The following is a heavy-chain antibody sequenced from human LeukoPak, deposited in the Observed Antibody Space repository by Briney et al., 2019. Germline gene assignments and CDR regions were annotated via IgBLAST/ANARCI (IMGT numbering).Heavy chain of an antibody. V-gene: IGHV1-2*02. D-gene: IGHD3-3*01. J-gene: IGHJ4*02. CDR3: ARGGWEYYDFWSGYYTGPYYFDY. CDR1: GYTFTRYY. Sequence: ASVTVSCKASGYTFTRYYMHWVRQAPGQGLEWMGWINPNSGGTNYAQKFQGRVTMTRDTSISTAYMELSRLRSDDTAVYYCARGGWEYYDFWSGYYTGPYYFDYWGQGTLVTVSS. CDR2: INPNSGGT.